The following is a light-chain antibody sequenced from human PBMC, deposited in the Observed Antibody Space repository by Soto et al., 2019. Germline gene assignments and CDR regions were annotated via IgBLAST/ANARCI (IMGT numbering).Light chain of an antibody. Sequence: SYELTQPPSVSVAPGQTANIPCGGSAIGSKSVHWYQQKPGQAPVVVVYDDSDRPSGIPERFSGSNSGNTATLTISRVEAGDEADYYCQVWHSRSDHYVFGTGTKVTVL. V-gene: IGLV3-21*02. CDR2: DDS. CDR1: AIGSKS. J-gene: IGLJ1*01. CDR3: QVWHSRSDHYV.